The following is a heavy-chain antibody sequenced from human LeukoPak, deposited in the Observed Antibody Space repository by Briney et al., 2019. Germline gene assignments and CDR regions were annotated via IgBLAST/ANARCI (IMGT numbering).Heavy chain of an antibody. CDR1: GFTPSSYS. Sequence: GGSLRLSCAASGFTPSSYSFNWVRQATGKGLAWISYISSSTSAIYYADSVKGRFTISRDNAKNSLYLQMESLRDDDTAVYYCARERLGWYKDYWGQGTLVTVSS. D-gene: IGHD6-19*01. J-gene: IGHJ4*02. V-gene: IGHV3-48*02. CDR3: ARERLGWYKDY. CDR2: ISSSTSAI.